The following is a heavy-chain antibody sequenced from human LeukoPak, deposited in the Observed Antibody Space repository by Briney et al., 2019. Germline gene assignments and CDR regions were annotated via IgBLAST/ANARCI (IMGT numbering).Heavy chain of an antibody. D-gene: IGHD4-17*01. CDR2: INTNTGNP. CDR3: ARSNNDGDYLGVGFDY. CDR1: GYTFSSYA. V-gene: IGHV7-4-1*01. Sequence: ASVKVSCKASGYTFSSYAMNWVRQAPGQGLEWMGWINTNTGNPTYARGFTGRFVFSLDTSVSTAYLHICSLQAEDTAVYYCARSNNDGDYLGVGFDYWGQGTLVTVSS. J-gene: IGHJ4*02.